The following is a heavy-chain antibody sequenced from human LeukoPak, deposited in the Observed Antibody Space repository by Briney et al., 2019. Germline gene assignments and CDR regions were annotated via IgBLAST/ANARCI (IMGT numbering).Heavy chain of an antibody. CDR3: ASSTVAGSHYFDF. CDR2: ISHSGSP. J-gene: IGHJ4*01. CDR1: GGSISSSKW. Sequence: SETLSLTCAVSGGSISSSKWWSWVRQPPGEGLEWIGEISHSGSPYYNPSLKSRLTISVDKSKSQFSLNLSSVNAADTAVYYCASSTVAGSHYFDFWGHGTLVTVSS. D-gene: IGHD6-19*01. V-gene: IGHV4-4*02.